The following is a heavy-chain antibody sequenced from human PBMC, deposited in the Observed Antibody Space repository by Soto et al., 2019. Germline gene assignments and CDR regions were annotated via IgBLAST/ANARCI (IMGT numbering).Heavy chain of an antibody. CDR3: ARWPQLEPRFDY. Sequence: SETLSLTCAVSGDSISSGGYSWSWIRQHPGKGLEWIGYIYYSGSTYYNPSLKSRVTISVDTSKNQFSLKLSSVTAADTAVYYCARWPQLEPRFDYWGQGTLVTVSS. D-gene: IGHD1-1*01. J-gene: IGHJ4*02. V-gene: IGHV4-31*11. CDR2: IYYSGST. CDR1: GDSISSGGYS.